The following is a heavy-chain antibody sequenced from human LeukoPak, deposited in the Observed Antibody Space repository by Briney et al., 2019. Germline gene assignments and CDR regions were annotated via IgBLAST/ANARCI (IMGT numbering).Heavy chain of an antibody. J-gene: IGHJ4*02. CDR2: ISSSSSYI. V-gene: IGHV3-21*01. CDR3: ARDLGSGWFVFDY. D-gene: IGHD6-19*01. Sequence: GGSLRLSCAASGFTFSSYSMNWVRQVPGKGLEWVSSISSSSSYIYYADSVKGRFTISRDNAKNSLYLQMNSLRAEDTAVYYCARDLGSGWFVFDYWGQGTLVTVSS. CDR1: GFTFSSYS.